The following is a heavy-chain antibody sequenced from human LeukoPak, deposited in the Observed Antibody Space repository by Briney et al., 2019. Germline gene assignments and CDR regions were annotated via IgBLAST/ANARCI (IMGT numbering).Heavy chain of an antibody. CDR1: GFSLSTSGLG. CDR3: ARLQRTFGGHSRYYDS. D-gene: IGHD4-23*01. J-gene: IGHJ5*01. CDR2: IYWDADK. V-gene: IGHV2-5*02. Sequence: SGPALVKPTQTVTLTCTYAGFSLSTSGLGVGWIRQPPGMALEWLALIYWDADKRYSPSLRSRLTITKDTSKNQVVLTMTNMEAVDTATYYCARLQRTFGGHSRYYDSWGRGTLVTVSS.